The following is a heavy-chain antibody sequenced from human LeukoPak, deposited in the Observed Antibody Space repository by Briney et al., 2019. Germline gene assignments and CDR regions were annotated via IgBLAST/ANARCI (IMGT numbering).Heavy chain of an antibody. CDR1: GYTFTSYY. Sequence: ASVKVSCKASGYTFTSYYMHWVRQAPGQGLEWMGIINPSGGSTSYAQKFQGRVTMTRDMSTSTVYMELSSLRSEDTAVYYCARVLRRQWLDSYYYYYYMDVWGKGTTVTISS. CDR3: ARVLRRQWLDSYYYYYYMDV. J-gene: IGHJ6*03. D-gene: IGHD6-19*01. CDR2: INPSGGST. V-gene: IGHV1-46*01.